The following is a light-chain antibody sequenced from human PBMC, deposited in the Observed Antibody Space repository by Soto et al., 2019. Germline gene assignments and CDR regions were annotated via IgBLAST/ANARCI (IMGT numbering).Light chain of an antibody. CDR2: GAS. V-gene: IGKV3-15*01. CDR3: QHYSDWPFT. J-gene: IGKJ2*01. Sequence: EIVMTQSPATLSVSPGERATLSCRASQSVSSNLAWYQQKPGQAPRLLIYGASTRATGFPARFSGSGSGTDFPLTISSLHSEDFAVYYCQHYSDWPFTLGQGSKRAI. CDR1: QSVSSN.